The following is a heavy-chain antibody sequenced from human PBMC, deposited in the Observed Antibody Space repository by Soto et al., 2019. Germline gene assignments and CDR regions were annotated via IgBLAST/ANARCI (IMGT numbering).Heavy chain of an antibody. CDR1: GFTFSSYS. CDR3: AKCMQAYWNYDAHHI. Sequence: GGSLRLSCAASGFTFSSYSMTWVRKARGKGLEWVAHITASGGTTYYADSVKGRFTISRDTSRNTRYLQMNSLRAEDTALYYCAKCMQAYWNYDAHHIWGQGTMVTVSS. V-gene: IGHV3-23*01. D-gene: IGHD1-7*01. J-gene: IGHJ3*02. CDR2: ITASGGTT.